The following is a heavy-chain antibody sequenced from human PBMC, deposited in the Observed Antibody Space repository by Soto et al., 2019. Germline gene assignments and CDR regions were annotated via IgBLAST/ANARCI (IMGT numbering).Heavy chain of an antibody. Sequence: PSETLSLTCTVSGGSVSGASYYWSWIRQPPGKGLEWIGNINHSGATNYNPSLKTRVTISVDTSKKQFSLKLRSATSADTAVYYCARGLDFYGSGSPDLNGYWGQGTLVTVSS. V-gene: IGHV4-61*01. CDR1: GGSVSGASYY. J-gene: IGHJ4*02. D-gene: IGHD3-10*01. CDR2: INHSGAT. CDR3: ARGLDFYGSGSPDLNGY.